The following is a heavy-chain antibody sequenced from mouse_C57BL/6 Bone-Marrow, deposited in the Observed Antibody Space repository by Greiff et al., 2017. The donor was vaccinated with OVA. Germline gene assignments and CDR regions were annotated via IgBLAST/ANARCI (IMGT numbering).Heavy chain of an antibody. CDR1: GFNIKDYY. D-gene: IGHD2-1*01. Sequence: EVQLQQSGAELVRPGASVKLSCTASGFNIKDYYMHWVKQRPEQGLEWIGRIDPEDGDTEYAPKFQGKGTMTADTSSNTAYLQLSSLTSEDTAVYYCTTDGNFGVYFDYWGQGTTLTVSS. CDR2: IDPEDGDT. J-gene: IGHJ2*01. CDR3: TTDGNFGVYFDY. V-gene: IGHV14-1*01.